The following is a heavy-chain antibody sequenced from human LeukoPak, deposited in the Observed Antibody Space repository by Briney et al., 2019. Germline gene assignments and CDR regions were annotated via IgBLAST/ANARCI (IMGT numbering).Heavy chain of an antibody. Sequence: PSETLSLTCTVSGGSISSSSYYWGWIRQPPGKGLEWIGSIYYSGSTYYNPSLKSRVTISVDTSKNQFSLKLSSVTAADTAVYYCASGRYCSSTSCQRGNWFDPWGQGTLVTVSS. V-gene: IGHV4-39*01. CDR1: GGSISSSSYY. CDR2: IYYSGST. J-gene: IGHJ5*02. D-gene: IGHD2-2*01. CDR3: ASGRYCSSTSCQRGNWFDP.